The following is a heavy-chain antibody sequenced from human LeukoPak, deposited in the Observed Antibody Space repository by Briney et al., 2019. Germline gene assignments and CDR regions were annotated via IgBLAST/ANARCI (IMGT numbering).Heavy chain of an antibody. V-gene: IGHV4-39*01. D-gene: IGHD2-2*01. CDR2: IYYSGST. CDR1: GGSISSSSYY. J-gene: IGHJ4*02. Sequence: SETLSLTCTVSGGSISSSSYYWGWIRQPPGKGLEWIGSIYYSGSTYYNPSLKSRVTISVDTSKNQFSLKLSSVTAADTAAYYCARGEYQLPPGYWGQGTLVTVSS. CDR3: ARGEYQLPPGY.